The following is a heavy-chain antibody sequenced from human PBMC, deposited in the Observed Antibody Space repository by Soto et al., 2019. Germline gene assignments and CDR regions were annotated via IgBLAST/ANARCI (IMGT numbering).Heavy chain of an antibody. D-gene: IGHD3-10*01. V-gene: IGHV3-23*01. CDR2: VSGSLDSA. CDR3: AEDSGLPGDFGLRIHGFDS. J-gene: IGHJ3*02. Sequence: GGSLRLSGEVSGFTFRDYAMSWVRQAPWKGLEWVSTVSGSLDSAYYSDAVKGRFSVSRDHSRNVLYLQMDSLRAEDTGVYYCAEDSGLPGDFGLRIHGFDSCGQRKLLAV. CDR1: GFTFRDYA.